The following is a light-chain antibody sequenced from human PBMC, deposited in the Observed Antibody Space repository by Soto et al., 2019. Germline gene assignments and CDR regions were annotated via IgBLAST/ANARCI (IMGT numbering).Light chain of an antibody. CDR1: SSDVGGYNY. Sequence: QSVLTQPASVSGSPGQSITISCTGTSSDVGGYNYVSWYQQHPGKAPKLMIYEVSNRPSGVSNRFSGSKSGNTASLTISGRQAEDEADYYCSSYTSSSTDVVFGGGTQLTVL. J-gene: IGLJ2*01. CDR2: EVS. CDR3: SSYTSSSTDVV. V-gene: IGLV2-14*01.